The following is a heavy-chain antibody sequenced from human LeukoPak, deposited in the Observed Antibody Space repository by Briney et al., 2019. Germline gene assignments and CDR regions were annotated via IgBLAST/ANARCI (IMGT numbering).Heavy chain of an antibody. D-gene: IGHD4-11*01. V-gene: IGHV3-23*01. CDR2: IGTRGSKT. Sequence: GGSLRLSCVASGFTFSSHAMGWVRQAPGKGLEWLSTIGTRGSKTYYADSVRGRFTISRDNSKNTLYLQMNSLRAEDTAIYYCVKRDYSLAHFDFWGQGTLATVSS. J-gene: IGHJ4*02. CDR1: GFTFSSHA. CDR3: VKRDYSLAHFDF.